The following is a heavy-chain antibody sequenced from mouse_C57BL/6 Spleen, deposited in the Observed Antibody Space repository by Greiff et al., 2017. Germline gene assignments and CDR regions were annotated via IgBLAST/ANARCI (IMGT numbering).Heavy chain of an antibody. D-gene: IGHD2-5*01. CDR1: GYTFTSYW. J-gene: IGHJ4*01. Sequence: VQLQQSGAELVKPGASVTLSCKASGYTFTSYWMHWVKQRPGQGLEWIGMIHPNSGSTNYNEKFKSKATLTVDKSSSTAYMQLSSLTSEDSAVYYCAKDLYYSNYGVRAMDYWGQGTSVTVSS. CDR2: IHPNSGST. CDR3: AKDLYYSNYGVRAMDY. V-gene: IGHV1-64*01.